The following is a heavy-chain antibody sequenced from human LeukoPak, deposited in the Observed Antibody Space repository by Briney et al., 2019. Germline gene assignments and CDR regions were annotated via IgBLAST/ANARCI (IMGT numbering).Heavy chain of an antibody. J-gene: IGHJ6*03. Sequence: SETLSLTCTVSGGSISSYYWSWIRQPAGKGLEWIGRIYTSGSANYNPSLKSRVTMSVDTSKNQFSLKLSSVAAADTAVYYCAREDSIVVVPAAKDYYYMDVWGKGTTVTVSS. CDR2: IYTSGSA. CDR1: GGSISSYY. V-gene: IGHV4-4*07. D-gene: IGHD2-2*01. CDR3: AREDSIVVVPAAKDYYYMDV.